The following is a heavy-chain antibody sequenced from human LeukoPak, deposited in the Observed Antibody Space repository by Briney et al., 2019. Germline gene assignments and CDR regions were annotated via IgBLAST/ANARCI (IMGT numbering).Heavy chain of an antibody. D-gene: IGHD5-12*01. Sequence: PSETLSLTCAVSGAPISSNNWWWSWVRQPPGKGLEWIGEIYHSGSTNYNPSLKSRVTMSVDKSKNQFSLKLSSATAADTAVYYCAKQLAIGPPHYRYDLDVWGQGTTVTVSS. V-gene: IGHV4-4*02. CDR3: AKQLAIGPPHYRYDLDV. CDR1: GAPISSNNW. J-gene: IGHJ6*02. CDR2: IYHSGST.